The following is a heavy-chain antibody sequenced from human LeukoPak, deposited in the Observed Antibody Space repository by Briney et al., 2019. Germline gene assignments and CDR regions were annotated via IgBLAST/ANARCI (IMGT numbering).Heavy chain of an antibody. Sequence: SETLSLTCAVYGGSFSGYYWCWIRQPPGKGLEWIGEINHSGSTNYNPSLTSRVTISVDTSKNQFSLKLSSVTAADTAVYYCARGVLFDYWGQGTLVTVSS. CDR1: GGSFSGYY. D-gene: IGHD2/OR15-2a*01. J-gene: IGHJ4*02. CDR3: ARGVLFDY. CDR2: INHSGST. V-gene: IGHV4-34*01.